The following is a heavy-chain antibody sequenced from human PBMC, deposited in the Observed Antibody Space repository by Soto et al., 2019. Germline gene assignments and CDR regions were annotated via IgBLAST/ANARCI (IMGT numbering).Heavy chain of an antibody. D-gene: IGHD3-16*02. J-gene: IGHJ3*02. CDR1: GFSFSSYA. Sequence: LRLSCAASGFSFSSYAMRWLRQPPGKGLEWVAVISDNGRTKYFSDSVKGRFSISRDSAQNTLNLDMFSLRPEDTAMYYCARDPGGYPLGTFNIWGQGTMVTVSS. CDR3: ARDPGGYPLGTFNI. CDR2: ISDNGRTK. V-gene: IGHV3-30*03.